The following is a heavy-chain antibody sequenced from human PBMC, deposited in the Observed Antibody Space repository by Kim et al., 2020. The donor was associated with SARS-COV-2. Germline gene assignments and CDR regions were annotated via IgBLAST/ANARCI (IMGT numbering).Heavy chain of an antibody. V-gene: IGHV1-3*01. D-gene: IGHD6-19*01. CDR1: GYTFTSYA. J-gene: IGHJ4*02. Sequence: ASVKVSCKASGYTFTSYAMHWVRQAPGQRLEWMGWINAGNGNTKYSQKFQGRVTITRDTSASTAYMELSSLRSEDTAVYYCARGFRLSGWYGEDYWGQGTLVTVSS. CDR3: ARGFRLSGWYGEDY. CDR2: INAGNGNT.